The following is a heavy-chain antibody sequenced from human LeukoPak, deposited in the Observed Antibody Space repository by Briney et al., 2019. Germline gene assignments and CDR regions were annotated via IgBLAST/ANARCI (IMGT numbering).Heavy chain of an antibody. CDR3: AKDKQYQLPQQLDY. D-gene: IGHD2-2*01. J-gene: IGHJ4*02. V-gene: IGHV3-23*01. CDR2: NSGSGGST. CDR1: GFTFSSYA. Sequence: GGSLRLSCAVSGFTFSSYAMSWVRQAPGKGLEWVSANSGSGGSTYYADSVKGRFTISRDNSKNTLYLQMNSLRAEDTAVYYCAKDKQYQLPQQLDYWGQGTLVTVSS.